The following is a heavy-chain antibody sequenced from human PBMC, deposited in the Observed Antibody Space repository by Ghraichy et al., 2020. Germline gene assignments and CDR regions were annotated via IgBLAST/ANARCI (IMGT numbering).Heavy chain of an antibody. Sequence: LSLTCAVSGFTFSRYGMHWVRQAPGKGLEWVAVTSYDGSDKNFADSVKGRFTISRDNSKNTLYLQMSSLRAEDTAVYFCAKERESSGYYSFRGDYYGMDVWGQGTTVTVSS. CDR2: TSYDGSDK. V-gene: IGHV3-30*18. D-gene: IGHD3-22*01. CDR1: GFTFSRYG. CDR3: AKERESSGYYSFRGDYYGMDV. J-gene: IGHJ6*02.